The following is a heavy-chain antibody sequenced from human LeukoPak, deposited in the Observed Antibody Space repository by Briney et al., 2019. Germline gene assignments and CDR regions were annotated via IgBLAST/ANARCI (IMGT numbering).Heavy chain of an antibody. V-gene: IGHV3-48*03. CDR3: ARGSGYYGSGSYYMKGYYFDY. CDR2: ISSSGSTI. D-gene: IGHD3-10*01. CDR1: GFTFSSYE. Sequence: PGGSLRLSCAASGFTFSSYEMNWVRQAPGKGLEWVSYISSSGSTIYYADSVKGRSTISRDNAKNSLYLQMNSLRAEDTAVYYCARGSGYYGSGSYYMKGYYFDYWGQGTLATVSS. J-gene: IGHJ4*02.